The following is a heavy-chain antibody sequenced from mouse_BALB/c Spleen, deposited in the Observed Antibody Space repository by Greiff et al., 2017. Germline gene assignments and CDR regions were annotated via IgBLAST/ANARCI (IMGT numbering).Heavy chain of an antibody. Sequence: EVKLVESGGGLVQPGGSRKLSCAASGFTFSSFGMHWVRQAPEKGLEWVAYISSGSSTIYYADTVKGRFTISSDNPKNTLFLQMTSLRSEDTAMYYCARSGRYYAMDYWGQGTSVTVSS. CDR2: ISSGSSTI. CDR1: GFTFSSFG. J-gene: IGHJ4*01. V-gene: IGHV5-17*02. CDR3: ARSGRYYAMDY. D-gene: IGHD4-1*01.